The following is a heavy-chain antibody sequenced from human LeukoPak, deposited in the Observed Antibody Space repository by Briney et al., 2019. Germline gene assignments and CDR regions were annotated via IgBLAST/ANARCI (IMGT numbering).Heavy chain of an antibody. Sequence: PSETLSLTCTVSGSSISSYYWSWIRQPPGKGLEWIGYIYTSGSTNYNPSLKSRVTISVDTSKNQFSLKLSSVTAADTAVYYCARHRALDAFDIWGQGTMVTVSS. CDR1: GSSISSYY. V-gene: IGHV4-4*09. CDR2: IYTSGST. CDR3: ARHRALDAFDI. J-gene: IGHJ3*02. D-gene: IGHD1-14*01.